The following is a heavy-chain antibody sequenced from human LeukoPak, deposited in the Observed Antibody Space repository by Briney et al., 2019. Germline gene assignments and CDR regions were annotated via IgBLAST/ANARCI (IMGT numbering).Heavy chain of an antibody. CDR2: ISDSGGST. Sequence: PGGSLRLSCSASGFTFTSYAMGWVRQGPGKGLEWVSVISDSGGSTYYADSVKGRFTISRDNSKNTLYLQMNSLRADDTAVYYCAKRRWLGGIGVADPFDYWGQGTLVTVSS. D-gene: IGHD6-19*01. CDR1: GFTFTSYA. CDR3: AKRRWLGGIGVADPFDY. V-gene: IGHV3-23*01. J-gene: IGHJ4*02.